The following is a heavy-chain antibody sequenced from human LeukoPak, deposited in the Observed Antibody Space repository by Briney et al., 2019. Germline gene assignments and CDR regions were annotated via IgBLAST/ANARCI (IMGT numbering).Heavy chain of an antibody. V-gene: IGHV3-30*04. D-gene: IGHD2-21*02. Sequence: PGGSLRLSCAASGFTFSSYAMHWVRQAPGKGLEWVAVISYDGSNKYYADSVKGRFTISRDNSKNTLYLQMNSLRAEDTAVYYCARAQIAVVAGVGQKVTAMPLVDYWGQGTLVTVSS. J-gene: IGHJ4*02. CDR3: ARAQIAVVAGVGQKVTAMPLVDY. CDR2: ISYDGSNK. CDR1: GFTFSSYA.